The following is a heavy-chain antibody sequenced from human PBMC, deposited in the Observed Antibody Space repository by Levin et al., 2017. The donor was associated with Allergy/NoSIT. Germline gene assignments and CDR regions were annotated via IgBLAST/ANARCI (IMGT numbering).Heavy chain of an antibody. CDR1: GFTFSSYD. CDR3: ARGLGGDYGDYNDAFDI. Sequence: GGSLRLSCAASGFTFSSYDMHWVRQATGKGLEWVSAIGTAGDTYYPGSVKGRFTISRENAKNSLYLQMNSLRAGDTAVYYCARGLGGDYGDYNDAFDIWGQGTMVTVSS. J-gene: IGHJ3*02. V-gene: IGHV3-13*01. CDR2: IGTAGDT. D-gene: IGHD4-17*01.